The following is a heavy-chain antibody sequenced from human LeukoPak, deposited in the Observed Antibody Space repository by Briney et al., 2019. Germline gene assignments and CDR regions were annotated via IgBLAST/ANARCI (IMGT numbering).Heavy chain of an antibody. CDR1: GFTFSSYA. V-gene: IGHV3-30*01. J-gene: IGHJ4*02. Sequence: GGSLRLSCAASGFTFSSYAMHWVRQAPGKGLEWVAVISYDGSNKYYADSVKGRFTISRDNSKNTLYLQMNSLRAEDTAVYYCARGETKGVGATRPFDYWGQGTLVTVSS. CDR3: ARGETKGVGATRPFDY. D-gene: IGHD1-26*01. CDR2: ISYDGSNK.